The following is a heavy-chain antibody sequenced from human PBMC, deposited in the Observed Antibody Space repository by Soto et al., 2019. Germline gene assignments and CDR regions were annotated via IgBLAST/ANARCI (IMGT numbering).Heavy chain of an antibody. CDR1: GGSISSGDYY. J-gene: IGHJ5*02. CDR3: ARARGYCISTSCHPPNWFDP. V-gene: IGHV4-30-4*01. D-gene: IGHD2-2*01. CDR2: IYYSGST. Sequence: PSETLSLTCTVSGGSISSGDYYWSWIRQPPGKGLEWIGYIYYSGSTYYNPSLKSRVTISVDTSKNQFSLKLSSVTAADTAVYYCARARGYCISTSCHPPNWFDPWGQGTLVTVSS.